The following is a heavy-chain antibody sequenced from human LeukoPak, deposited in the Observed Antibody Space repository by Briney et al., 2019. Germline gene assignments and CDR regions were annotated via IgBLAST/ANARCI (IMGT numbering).Heavy chain of an antibody. V-gene: IGHV3-48*01. CDR1: GFTFSSYS. CDR2: MSSSTTSI. Sequence: GGSLRLSCAASGFTFSSYSMNWVRQAPGKGLEWVSYMSSSTTSIYYPDSVKGRFTISRDNAKNSLYLQMNSLRAEDTAVYYCARANRPDTVYQPHPGAFDIWGQGTMVTVSS. J-gene: IGHJ3*02. D-gene: IGHD6-13*01. CDR3: ARANRPDTVYQPHPGAFDI.